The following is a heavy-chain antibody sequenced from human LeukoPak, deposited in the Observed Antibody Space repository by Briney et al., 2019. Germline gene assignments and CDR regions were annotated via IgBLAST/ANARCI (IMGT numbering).Heavy chain of an antibody. CDR1: GGSISSGSYY. V-gene: IGHV4-61*02. J-gene: IGHJ6*03. CDR2: IYTSGST. CDR3: AREDSSSWYKDAAYYDYYMYV. Sequence: SQTLSLTCTVSGGSISSGSYYWSWIRQPAGKGLEWIGRIYTSGSTNYNPSLKSRVTISVDTSKNQFSLKLSSVTAADTAVYYCAREDSSSWYKDAAYYDYYMYVWGKGTSVTVSS. D-gene: IGHD6-13*01.